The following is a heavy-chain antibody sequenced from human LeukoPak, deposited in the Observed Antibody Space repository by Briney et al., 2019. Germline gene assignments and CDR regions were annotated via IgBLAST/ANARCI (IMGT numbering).Heavy chain of an antibody. V-gene: IGHV4-59*11. Sequence: SETLSLTCTVSGGSIGSRYWSWIRQPPGKGLEGIGYIYYSGSTNYNPSLKSRVTTSVDTSKNQFSLKLSSVTAADTAVYYCAIESVAGDNWFDPWGQGTLVTVSS. CDR2: IYYSGST. D-gene: IGHD6-19*01. CDR1: GGSIGSRY. J-gene: IGHJ5*02. CDR3: AIESVAGDNWFDP.